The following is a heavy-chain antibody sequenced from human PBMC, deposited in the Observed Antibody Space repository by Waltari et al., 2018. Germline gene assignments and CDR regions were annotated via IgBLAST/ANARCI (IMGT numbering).Heavy chain of an antibody. CDR3: TRGRQGDGDCSDF. D-gene: IGHD2-21*02. V-gene: IGHV3-48*03. Sequence: EVQLVESGGGLVQPGGSLRLSCAASGFTFSIYEMNWVRQAPGKGLEWLSYISPSNNIIHYADSVRGRFTISRDNADNSLYLQMNSLRVDDTAIYYCTRGRQGDGDCSDFWGHGTLVTVSS. CDR1: GFTFSIYE. CDR2: ISPSNNII. J-gene: IGHJ5*01.